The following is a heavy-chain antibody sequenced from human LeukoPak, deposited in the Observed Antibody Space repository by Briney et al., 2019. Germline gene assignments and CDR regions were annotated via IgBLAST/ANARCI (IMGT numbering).Heavy chain of an antibody. CDR2: LSYDGTNK. V-gene: IGHV3-30*18. J-gene: IGHJ3*02. Sequence: PGGSLRLSCAVSGFTFGDYGMHWVRQAPGKGLEWLAVLSYDGTNKYYADSVKGRFTISRDNSENTLYLQMNSLRAEDTAIYYCAKDLAYYDSSGDYYPAFDIWGQGTIVTVSS. D-gene: IGHD3-22*01. CDR1: GFTFGDYG. CDR3: AKDLAYYDSSGDYYPAFDI.